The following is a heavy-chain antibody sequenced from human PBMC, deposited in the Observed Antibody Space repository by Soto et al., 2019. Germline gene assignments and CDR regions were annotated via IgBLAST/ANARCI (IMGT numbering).Heavy chain of an antibody. D-gene: IGHD5-12*01. Sequence: QITLKESGPTLVKPTQTLTLTCTFSGFSLSTSGVGVGWIRQPPGKALEWLALIYWDDDKRYSPSLKSRLTITKDTTKNQVVLTMTNMDPVDTATYYCAHARRLSGYEYYYYYYAMDVWGQGTTVTVSS. CDR1: GFSLSTSGVG. J-gene: IGHJ6*02. CDR2: IYWDDDK. CDR3: AHARRLSGYEYYYYYYAMDV. V-gene: IGHV2-5*02.